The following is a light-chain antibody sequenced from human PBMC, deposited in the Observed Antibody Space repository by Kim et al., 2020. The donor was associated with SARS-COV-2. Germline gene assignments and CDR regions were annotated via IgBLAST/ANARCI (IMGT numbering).Light chain of an antibody. Sequence: VSPGQTATIPCSGDKLGDKFAYWYQQKPGQSPMLVVYQDAKRPSGIPERFSGSNSGNTAALTISGTQALDEADYYCQAWDAGRVVFGGGTQLTVL. J-gene: IGLJ2*01. CDR2: QDA. CDR1: KLGDKF. CDR3: QAWDAGRVV. V-gene: IGLV3-1*01.